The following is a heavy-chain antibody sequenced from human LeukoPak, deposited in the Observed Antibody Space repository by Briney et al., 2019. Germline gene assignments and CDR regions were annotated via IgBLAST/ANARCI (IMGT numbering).Heavy chain of an antibody. J-gene: IGHJ4*02. CDR1: GGSTSRYY. CDR3: ARLPGIAAV. V-gene: IGHV4-59*08. Sequence: SETPSLTCTVSGGSTSRYYWSWMRQPPGKRLEWLGYIYYSGSTTYNPSLKSRLTMSVDTSKNQISLKLISLTAADTAVYYCARLPGIAAVWGQGALVTVSS. D-gene: IGHD6-13*01. CDR2: IYYSGST.